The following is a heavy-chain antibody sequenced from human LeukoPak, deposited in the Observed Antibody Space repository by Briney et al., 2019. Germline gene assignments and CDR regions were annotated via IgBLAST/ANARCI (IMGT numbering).Heavy chain of an antibody. CDR3: ARQAGYFDWLDY. Sequence: SQTLSLTCTVSGGSISSGDYYWSWIRQPPGKGLEWIGYIYYSGSTYYNPSLKSRVTISVDTSKNQFSLKLSSVTAADTAVYYCARQAGYFDWLDYWGQGTLVTVSS. CDR2: IYYSGST. D-gene: IGHD3-9*01. CDR1: GGSISSGDYY. J-gene: IGHJ4*02. V-gene: IGHV4-30-4*08.